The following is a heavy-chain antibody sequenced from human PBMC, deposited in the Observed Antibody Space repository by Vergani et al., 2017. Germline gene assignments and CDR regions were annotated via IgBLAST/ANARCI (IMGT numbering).Heavy chain of an antibody. D-gene: IGHD3-22*01. CDR3: ARGGSGYDY. CDR1: GFTFSFHW. Sequence: EVQLVESGGALVQPGGSLRLSCAASGFTFSFHWMTWVRQAPGKGLEWVANIREDGGEKHYLDSVQGRFTISRDNAKNSVYLQMKGLRVDDTAVYYCARGGSGYDYWGQGTLVTVSS. V-gene: IGHV3-7*01. CDR2: IREDGGEK. J-gene: IGHJ4*02.